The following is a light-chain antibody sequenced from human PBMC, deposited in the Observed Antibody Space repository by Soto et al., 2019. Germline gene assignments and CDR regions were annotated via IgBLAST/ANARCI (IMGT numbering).Light chain of an antibody. CDR1: SSDVRGYNA. CDR3: SSYTVTGSYV. J-gene: IGLJ1*01. V-gene: IGLV2-14*01. CDR2: DVS. Sequence: QSALTQPASVSGSPGQSIAISCSGTSSDVRGYNAVSWYQQHSDKAPKLIIYDVSSRPSGISDRFSASKSGNLASLTISGLQAEDEADYYCSSYTVTGSYVFGTGTKVTVL.